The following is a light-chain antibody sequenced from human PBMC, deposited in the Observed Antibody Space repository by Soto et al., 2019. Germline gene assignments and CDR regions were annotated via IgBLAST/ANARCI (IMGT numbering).Light chain of an antibody. CDR3: QQYLDWPLT. CDR2: SAS. Sequence: EIVMTQSPAILSVSLGERATLSCRASQSVTNNLAWYQQKGGQAPRLLISSASTRATGIPARFSGSGYGTDFTLTISSLQSEDFAVYYCQQYLDWPLTFGPGTRVDIK. V-gene: IGKV3D-15*01. J-gene: IGKJ3*01. CDR1: QSVTNN.